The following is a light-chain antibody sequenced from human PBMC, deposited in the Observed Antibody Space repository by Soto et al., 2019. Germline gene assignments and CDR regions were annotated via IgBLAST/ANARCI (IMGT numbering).Light chain of an antibody. J-gene: IGLJ2*01. CDR2: DVS. V-gene: IGLV2-14*03. CDR1: STDVGGYDY. CDR3: ASYGSGGTLVV. Sequence: QSALTQPASVSGSPGQSITISCTGTSTDVGGYDYVSWYQHHPGKAPKLIIFDVSNRPSGVSDRFSGSKSGNTASLTISGLQAEDETDYYCASYGSGGTLVVFGGGTKVTVL.